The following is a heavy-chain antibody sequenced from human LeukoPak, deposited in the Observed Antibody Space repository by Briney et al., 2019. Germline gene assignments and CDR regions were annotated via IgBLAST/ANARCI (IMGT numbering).Heavy chain of an antibody. D-gene: IGHD2-15*01. CDR2: IYTSGST. CDR1: GGSISSYY. Sequence: SETLSLTCTVSGGSISSYYWSWIRQPAGKGLEWIGRIYTSGSTNYNPSLKSRVTMPVDTSKNQFSLKLSSVTAADTAVYYCARVALYCVDGTCYSGWFGPWGQGTLVTVSS. V-gene: IGHV4-4*07. J-gene: IGHJ5*02. CDR3: ARVALYCVDGTCYSGWFGP.